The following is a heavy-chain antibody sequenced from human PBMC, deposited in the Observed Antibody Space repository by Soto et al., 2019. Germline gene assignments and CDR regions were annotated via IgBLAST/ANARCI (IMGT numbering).Heavy chain of an antibody. D-gene: IGHD1-1*01. CDR2: IYYSGST. J-gene: IGHJ4*02. CDR1: GGSISSGGYY. V-gene: IGHV4-61*08. Sequence: TSETLSLTCTVSGGSISSGGYYWSWIRQHPGKGLEWIGYIYYSGSTNYNPSLKSRVTLSVDTSRNQFSLKLTSVTAADTAVYYCARRASGTPYFDYWGQGPLVTVSS. CDR3: ARRASGTPYFDY.